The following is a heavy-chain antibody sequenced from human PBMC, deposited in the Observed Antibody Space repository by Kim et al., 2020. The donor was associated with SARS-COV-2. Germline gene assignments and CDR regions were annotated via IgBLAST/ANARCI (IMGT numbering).Heavy chain of an antibody. J-gene: IGHJ2*01. Sequence: SETLSLTCTVSGGSISSSSYYWGWIRHQPGKGLEWIGCIYYSGSTYYTPSLESRVTISVDTSKNQFSLQLSSVTAADTAVYYCARTVCILAACYSFVFWG. CDR2: IYYSGST. V-gene: IGHV4-39*01. D-gene: IGHD2-15*01. CDR3: ARTVCILAACYSFVF. CDR1: GGSISSSSYY.